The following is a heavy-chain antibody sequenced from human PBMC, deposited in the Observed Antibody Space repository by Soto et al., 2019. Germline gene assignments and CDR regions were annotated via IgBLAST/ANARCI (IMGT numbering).Heavy chain of an antibody. V-gene: IGHV1-69*01. Sequence: QVQRVQSASEVKKPGSSAKVSCKASGDTFSNYAFSWVRQAPGQGLEWMGGIIPIIGTATYAEKFQGRVTIKADESTTTVYLELSRLRSEDTALYYGARVRSGTYFGVFYNGMDVWGQGTAVTVSS. CDR3: ARVRSGTYFGVFYNGMDV. CDR1: GDTFSNYA. CDR2: IIPIIGTA. D-gene: IGHD1-26*01. J-gene: IGHJ6*02.